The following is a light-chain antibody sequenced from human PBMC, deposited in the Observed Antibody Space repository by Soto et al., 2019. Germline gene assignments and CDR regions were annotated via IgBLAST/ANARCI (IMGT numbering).Light chain of an antibody. J-gene: IGLJ1*01. CDR1: SSDVGGYNY. CDR3: SSYGGYNNVV. Sequence: QSVLTQPASVSGSPGQSITISCTGTSSDVGGYNYVSWYQQHPGKAPKLVIYEVSDRPSGVSNRFSGSKSGNTASLTISGLQAEDEGTYYCSSYGGYNNVVFGTGTKVTVL. V-gene: IGLV2-14*01. CDR2: EVS.